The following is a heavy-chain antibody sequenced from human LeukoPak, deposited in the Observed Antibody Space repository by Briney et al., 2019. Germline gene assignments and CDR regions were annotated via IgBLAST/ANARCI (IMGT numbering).Heavy chain of an antibody. Sequence: GGSLRLSCVASGFTLSSCNMNWVRQAPGKGLEWVSSISSSSSHIYYADSVKGRFTISRDSAKNTLYLQMNSLRAEDTAIYYCARVQVPGTYDWFDPWGQGTLVTVSS. CDR1: GFTLSSCN. CDR2: ISSSSSHI. CDR3: ARVQVPGTYDWFDP. V-gene: IGHV3-21*01. J-gene: IGHJ5*02. D-gene: IGHD4/OR15-4a*01.